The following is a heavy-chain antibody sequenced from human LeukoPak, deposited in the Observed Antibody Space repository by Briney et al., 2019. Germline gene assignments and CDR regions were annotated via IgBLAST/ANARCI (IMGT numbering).Heavy chain of an antibody. CDR2: IYYSGST. CDR1: GDSISSSSYY. J-gene: IGHJ4*02. V-gene: IGHV4-39*07. CDR3: ARSTQQGQLVLRRYYFDY. D-gene: IGHD6-6*01. Sequence: PSETLSLTCTVSGDSISSSSYYWGWIRQPPGKGLEWIGSIYYSGSTYYNPSLKSRVTISVDTSKNQFSLKLSSVTAADTAVYYCARSTQQGQLVLRRYYFDYWGQGTLVTVSS.